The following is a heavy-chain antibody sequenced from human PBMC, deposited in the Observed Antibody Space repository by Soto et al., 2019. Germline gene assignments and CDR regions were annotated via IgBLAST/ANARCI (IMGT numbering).Heavy chain of an antibody. CDR1: GFTFSSYA. CDR2: ISYDGSNK. CDR3: ARENYYDSSGYFDY. J-gene: IGHJ4*02. D-gene: IGHD3-22*01. V-gene: IGHV3-30-3*01. Sequence: ESGGGVVQPGRSLRLSCAASGFTFSSYAMHWVRQAPGKGLEWVAVISYDGSNKYYADSVKGRFTISRDNSKNTLYLQMNSLRAEDTAVYYCARENYYDSSGYFDYWGQGTLVTVSS.